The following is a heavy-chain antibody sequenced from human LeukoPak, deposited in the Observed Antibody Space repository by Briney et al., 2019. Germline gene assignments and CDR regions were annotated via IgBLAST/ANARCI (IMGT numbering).Heavy chain of an antibody. D-gene: IGHD3-10*01. J-gene: IGHJ4*02. Sequence: ASVKVSCKASGYTFTRYYMHWVRQAPGQGLEWMGIINPTTATYAQKFQGRVTMTRDTSTSTVYMELNSLISEDTAVYYRARGGTYGDYWGQGTLVTASS. CDR1: GYTFTRYY. CDR3: ARGGTYGDY. V-gene: IGHV1-46*01. CDR2: INPTTA.